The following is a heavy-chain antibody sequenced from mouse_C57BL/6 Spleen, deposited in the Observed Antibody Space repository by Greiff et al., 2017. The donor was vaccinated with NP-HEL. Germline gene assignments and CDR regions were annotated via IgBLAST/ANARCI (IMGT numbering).Heavy chain of an antibody. CDR1: GFTFSDYG. J-gene: IGHJ2*01. CDR2: ISSGSSTI. CDR3: AKDGYYLDY. Sequence: EVHLVESGGGLVKPGGSLKLSCAASGFTFSDYGMHWVRQAPEKGLEWVAYISSGSSTIYYADTVKGRFTISSDNAKNTLFLQMTSLRSEDTAMYYCAKDGYYLDYWGQGTTLTVSS. V-gene: IGHV5-17*01. D-gene: IGHD2-3*01.